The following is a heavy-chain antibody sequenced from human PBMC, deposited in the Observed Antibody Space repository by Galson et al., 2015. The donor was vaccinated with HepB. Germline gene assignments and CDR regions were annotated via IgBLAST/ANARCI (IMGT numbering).Heavy chain of an antibody. V-gene: IGHV3-33*03. J-gene: IGHJ4*02. CDR3: AKDAMESSYDFDH. Sequence: SLRLSCAASGFSVSNYGMHWVRQAPGKGLEWVAVMWSDGINKYYGDSVKGRFTISRDKSKNTLFLQMNSLRVEDTAVYYCAKDAMESSYDFDHGGQGTLVTVSS. D-gene: IGHD6-6*01. CDR2: MWSDGINK. CDR1: GFSVSNYG.